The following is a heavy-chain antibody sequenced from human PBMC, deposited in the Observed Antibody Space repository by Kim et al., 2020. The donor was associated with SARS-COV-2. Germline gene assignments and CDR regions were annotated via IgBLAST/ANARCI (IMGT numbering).Heavy chain of an antibody. CDR2: IYYSGST. V-gene: IGHV4-31*03. D-gene: IGHD4-17*01. J-gene: IGHJ4*02. CDR3: ARDPEFGYGDYGGFDY. CDR1: GGSISSGGYY. Sequence: SETLSLTCTVSGGSISSGGYYWSWIRQHPGKGLEWIGYIYYSGSTYYNPSLKSRVTISVDTSKNQFSLKLSSVTAADTAVYYCARDPEFGYGDYGGFDYWGQGTLVTVSS.